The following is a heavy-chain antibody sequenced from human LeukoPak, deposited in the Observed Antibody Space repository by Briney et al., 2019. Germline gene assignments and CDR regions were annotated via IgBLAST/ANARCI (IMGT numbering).Heavy chain of an antibody. CDR3: AKYRLVRGVITDYYFDY. D-gene: IGHD3-10*01. J-gene: IGHJ4*02. CDR2: ISGSGTTT. V-gene: IGHV3-23*01. CDR1: GFTFSSYN. Sequence: GGSLRLSCAASGFTFSSYNMHWVRQAPGKGLEWVSVISGSGTTTHYTDSVKGRFTISRDNSKNTLYLQMNSLRGEDTAVYYCAKYRLVRGVITDYYFDYWGEGTLVTVSS.